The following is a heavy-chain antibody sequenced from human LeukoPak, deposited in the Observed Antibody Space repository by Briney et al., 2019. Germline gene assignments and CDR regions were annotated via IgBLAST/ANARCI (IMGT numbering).Heavy chain of an antibody. CDR3: AKGPYCSGGSCYPGHIDY. V-gene: IGHV3-30*18. CDR1: GFTFSSYG. J-gene: IGHJ4*02. CDR2: ISYDGSNK. D-gene: IGHD2-15*01. Sequence: GGSLRLSCAASGFTFSSYGVHWVRQAPGKGLEWVAVISYDGSNKYYADSVKGRFTISRDNSKNTLYLQMNSLRAEDTAVYYCAKGPYCSGGSCYPGHIDYWGQGTLVTVSS.